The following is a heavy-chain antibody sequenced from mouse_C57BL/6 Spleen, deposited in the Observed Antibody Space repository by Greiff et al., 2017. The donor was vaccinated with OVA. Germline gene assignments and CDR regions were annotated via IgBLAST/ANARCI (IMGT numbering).Heavy chain of an antibody. J-gene: IGHJ2*01. CDR1: GYTFTDYY. Sequence: EVKLVESGPELVKPGASVKISCKASGYTFTDYYMNWVKQSHGKSLEWIGDINPNNGGTSYNQKFKGKATLTVDKSSSTAYMELRSLTSEDSAVYYCARLDYFDYWGQGTTLTVSS. CDR2: INPNNGGT. CDR3: ARLDYFDY. V-gene: IGHV1-26*01.